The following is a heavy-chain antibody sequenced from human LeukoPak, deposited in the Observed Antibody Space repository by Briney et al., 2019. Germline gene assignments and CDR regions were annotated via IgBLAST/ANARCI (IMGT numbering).Heavy chain of an antibody. J-gene: IGHJ6*02. Sequence: SETLSLTCTVSGGSISSSSYYWGWIRQPPGKGLEWIGSIYYSGSTYYNPSLKSRVTISVDTSKNQFSLKLSSVTAADTAVYYCARVSSGYYYYYGMDVWGQGTTVTVSS. D-gene: IGHD6-19*01. CDR1: GGSISSSSYY. CDR2: IYYSGST. V-gene: IGHV4-39*07. CDR3: ARVSSGYYYYYGMDV.